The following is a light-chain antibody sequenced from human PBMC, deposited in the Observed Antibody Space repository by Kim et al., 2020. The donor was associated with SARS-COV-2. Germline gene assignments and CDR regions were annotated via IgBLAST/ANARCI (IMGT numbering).Light chain of an antibody. Sequence: SSELTQDPAVYVALGQTVRITCQGDSLRSYYASWYQQKPGQAPVLVIYGKNNRPSGIPDRFSGSSSGNTASLTITGAQAEDEADYYCNSRDSNGNHLLYV. J-gene: IGLJ1*01. CDR3: NSRDSNGNHLLYV. CDR1: SLRSYY. CDR2: GKN. V-gene: IGLV3-19*01.